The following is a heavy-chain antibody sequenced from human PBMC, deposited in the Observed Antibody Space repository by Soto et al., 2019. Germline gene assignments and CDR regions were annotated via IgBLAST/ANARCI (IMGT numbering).Heavy chain of an antibody. V-gene: IGHV1-69*02. CDR3: ARGEGAVALSAGAFDI. CDR1: GGTFSSYT. CDR2: IIPILGIA. D-gene: IGHD6-19*01. J-gene: IGHJ3*02. Sequence: ASVKVSCKASGGTFSSYTISWVRQAPGQGLEWMGRIIPILGIANYAQKFQGRVTITADKSTSTAYMELSSLRSEDTAVYYCARGEGAVALSAGAFDIWGQGAMLTVSS.